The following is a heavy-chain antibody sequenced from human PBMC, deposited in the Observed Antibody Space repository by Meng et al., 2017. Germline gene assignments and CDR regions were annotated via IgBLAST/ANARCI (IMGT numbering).Heavy chain of an antibody. CDR3: ARAPRRTTVTACFDY. CDR2: ISSNGGST. Sequence: GQSGGSWDRLGQAGGALRLSCAVSGFTLSTYAKHWVRQAPGKGMEYVSAISSNGGSTYYADSVKGRFTISRDNSKNTLYLQMGSLRAEDMAVYYCARAPRRTTVTACFDYWGQGTLVTVSS. J-gene: IGHJ4*02. CDR1: GFTLSTYA. V-gene: IGHV3-64*02. D-gene: IGHD4-17*01.